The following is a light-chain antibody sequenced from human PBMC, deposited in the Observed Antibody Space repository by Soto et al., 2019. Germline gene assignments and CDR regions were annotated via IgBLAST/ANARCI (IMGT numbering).Light chain of an antibody. CDR1: QKVTSDY. V-gene: IGKV3-20*01. Sequence: EIVLTQSPDTLSLSPGERATLSCRVSQKVTSDYLGWYQQRPGQAPRLLIYGASSRATGIPDRFSGSGSWTDFTLTINTLEPEDFALYYCQHYGSSFGGGTRVEIK. CDR2: GAS. J-gene: IGKJ4*01. CDR3: QHYGSS.